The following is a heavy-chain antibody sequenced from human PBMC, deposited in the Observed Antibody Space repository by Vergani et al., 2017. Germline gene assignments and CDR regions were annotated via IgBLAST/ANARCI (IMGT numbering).Heavy chain of an antibody. CDR3: ARALKALYSYGYWFDY. V-gene: IGHV1-18*01. CDR2: ISAYNGNT. CDR1: GSTFTSYG. Sequence: QVQLVQSGAEVKKPGASVKVSCKASGSTFTSYGISWVRQAPGQGLEWMGWISAYNGNTNYAQKPQGRVTMTTDTSTSTAYMELRSLRSDDTAVYYCARALKALYSYGYWFDYWGQGTLVTVSS. D-gene: IGHD5-18*01. J-gene: IGHJ4*02.